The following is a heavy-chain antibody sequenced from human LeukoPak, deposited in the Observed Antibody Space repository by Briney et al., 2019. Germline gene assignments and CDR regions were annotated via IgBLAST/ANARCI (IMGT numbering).Heavy chain of an antibody. CDR3: ARDRYYYDSSGYYRRFDY. Sequence: SETLSLTCTVSGGSISSYYWSWIRQPPGKGLEWIGYIYYSGSTNYNPSLKSRVTISVDTSKNQFSLKLSSVTAADTAVYYCARDRYYYDSSGYYRRFDYWGQGTLVTVSS. V-gene: IGHV4-59*01. CDR2: IYYSGST. CDR1: GGSISSYY. J-gene: IGHJ4*02. D-gene: IGHD3-22*01.